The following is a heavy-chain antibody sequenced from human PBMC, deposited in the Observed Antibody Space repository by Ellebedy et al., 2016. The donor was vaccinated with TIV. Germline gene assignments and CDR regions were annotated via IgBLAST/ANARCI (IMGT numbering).Heavy chain of an antibody. CDR2: VSGYNGNT. V-gene: IGHV1-18*04. D-gene: IGHD6-13*01. CDR3: ARDPGSWLTDY. Sequence: AASVKVSCKTSGYTFTTHGVSWVRQAPGQGLEWMGWVSGYNGNTQYAQKFQGRGTMTTDTSTTTAYMELGGLRSDDTAVYYCARDPGSWLTDYWGQGTLVTVSS. J-gene: IGHJ4*02. CDR1: GYTFTTHG.